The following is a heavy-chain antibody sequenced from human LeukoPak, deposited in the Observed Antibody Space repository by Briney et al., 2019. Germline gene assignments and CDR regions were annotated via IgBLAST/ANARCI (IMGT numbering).Heavy chain of an antibody. D-gene: IGHD6-6*01. CDR3: VRGHSSSSNYFDY. CDR1: GFTFSSYA. V-gene: IGHV3-64D*09. CDR2: ISSNGGST. Sequence: GGSLRLSCSASGFTFSSYAMRWVRQAPGKGLEYVSGISSNGGSTNYEDSVKGRFTIPRDNSKNTLYLQMSSLRTEDTAVYYCVRGHSSSSNYFDYWGQGSLVTVSS. J-gene: IGHJ4*02.